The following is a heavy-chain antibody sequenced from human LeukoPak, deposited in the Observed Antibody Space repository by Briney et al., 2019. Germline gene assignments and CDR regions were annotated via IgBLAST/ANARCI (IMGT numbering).Heavy chain of an antibody. CDR3: AKGRLYYYGSGSYYNAPSDAFDI. D-gene: IGHD3-10*01. CDR1: GFTFSSYA. V-gene: IGHV3-23*01. J-gene: IGHJ3*02. Sequence: GGSQRLSCAASGFTFSSYAMSWVRQAPGKGLEWVSGISGSDGSTYYADSVKGRFTISRDNSKNTLYLQMNSLRAEDTAVYYCAKGRLYYYGSGSYYNAPSDAFDIWGQGTMVTVSS. CDR2: ISGSDGST.